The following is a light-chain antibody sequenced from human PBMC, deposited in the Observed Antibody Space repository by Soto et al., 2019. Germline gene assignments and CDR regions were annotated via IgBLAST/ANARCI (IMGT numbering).Light chain of an antibody. Sequence: QLVLTQPPSASASLGASVTLTCTLSSGYSNYKVDWYQQRPGKGPRFVMRVGTGGIVGSKGDGIPDRFSALGSGLNRYLTIKNIQEEDEGDYHCGADHGSGSNFVWVFGGGTQLTVL. V-gene: IGLV9-49*01. CDR2: VGTGGIVG. CDR1: SGYSNYK. J-gene: IGLJ3*02. CDR3: GADHGSGSNFVWV.